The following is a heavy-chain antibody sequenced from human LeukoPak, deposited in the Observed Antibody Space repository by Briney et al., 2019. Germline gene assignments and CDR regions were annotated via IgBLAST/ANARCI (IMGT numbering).Heavy chain of an antibody. J-gene: IGHJ4*02. CDR3: ARGSYYYGSGSYNTDDHDY. CDR1: GFTFSNYG. CDR2: IRYDGSNK. Sequence: GGSLRLSCLASGFTFSNYGMHWVRQAPGKGLEWVTFIRYDGSNKFYADSVKGRFTISRDNSKNTLYLQMNSLRAEDTAVYYCARGSYYYGSGSYNTDDHDYWGQGTLVTVSS. D-gene: IGHD3-10*01. V-gene: IGHV3-30*02.